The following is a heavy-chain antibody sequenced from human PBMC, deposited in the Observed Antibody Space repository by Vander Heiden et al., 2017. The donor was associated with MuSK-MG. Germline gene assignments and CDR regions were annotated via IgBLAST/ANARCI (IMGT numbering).Heavy chain of an antibody. Sequence: QVQLVESGGGVVQPGGSLRLSCAASVFTFSSYGRHWVRQAPGKGLEWVAFIRYDGSNKNYADSVKGRFTISRDNSKNTLFLQMNSLRAEDTAMYFCARVGQTVTTFWYFDLWDRGTLVTVSS. CDR3: ARVGQTVTTFWYFDL. J-gene: IGHJ2*01. CDR2: IRYDGSNK. V-gene: IGHV3-30*02. CDR1: VFTFSSYG. D-gene: IGHD4-17*01.